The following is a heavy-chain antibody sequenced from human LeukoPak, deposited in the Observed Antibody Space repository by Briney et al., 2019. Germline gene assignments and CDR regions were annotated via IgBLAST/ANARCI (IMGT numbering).Heavy chain of an antibody. CDR3: ARDSYWLGGTIGAFDI. V-gene: IGHV3-21*01. D-gene: IGHD3-10*01. J-gene: IGHJ3*02. CDR1: GFSFSRST. Sequence: GGSLRLSCAASGFSFSRSTMNWVRQAPGRGLEWVSSISSSGSSIYYADSVKGRFTISRDNAKNSLYLQINSLRAEDTAVYYCARDSYWLGGTIGAFDIWGQGTMVTVSS. CDR2: ISSSGSSI.